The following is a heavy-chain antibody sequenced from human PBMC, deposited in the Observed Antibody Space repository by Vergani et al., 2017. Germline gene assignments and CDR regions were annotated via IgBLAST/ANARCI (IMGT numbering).Heavy chain of an antibody. CDR2: ISYDGSNK. V-gene: IGHV3-30-3*01. Sequence: QVQLVESGGGVVQPGRSLRLSCAASGFTFSRYAMHWVRQAPGKGLEWVAVISYDGSNKYYADSVKGRFTISRDNSKNTLYLQMNRRRAEDTAVYYCGSASGYYDSSGYYGEVLFAFDIWGQGTMVTVSS. CDR1: GFTFSRYA. D-gene: IGHD3-22*01. CDR3: GSASGYYDSSGYYGEVLFAFDI. J-gene: IGHJ3*02.